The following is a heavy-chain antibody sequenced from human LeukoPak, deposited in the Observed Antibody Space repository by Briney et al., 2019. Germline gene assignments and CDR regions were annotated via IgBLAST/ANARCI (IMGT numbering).Heavy chain of an antibody. D-gene: IGHD3-10*01. CDR2: IRYDGSNK. V-gene: IGHV3-30*02. CDR1: GFTFSSYG. Sequence: GGSLRLSCAASGFTFSSYGMHWVRQAPGKGLEWVAFIRYDGSNKYYADSVKGRFTVSRDSSKNTLYLQMNSLRAEDTAVYYCAKVPTGLNYFDYWGQGTLVTVSS. CDR3: AKVPTGLNYFDY. J-gene: IGHJ4*02.